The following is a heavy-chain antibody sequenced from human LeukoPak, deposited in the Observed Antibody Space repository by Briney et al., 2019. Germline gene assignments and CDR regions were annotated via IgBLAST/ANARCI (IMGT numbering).Heavy chain of an antibody. V-gene: IGHV1-18*01. CDR3: ARDLRPVYYGAGRYVDC. J-gene: IGHJ4*02. Sequence: MGWISAYNGNTNYAQKLQGRVTMTTDTSTSTAYMELRSLRSDDTAVYYCARDLRPVYYGAGRYVDCWGQGTLVTVS. D-gene: IGHD3-10*01. CDR2: ISAYNGNT.